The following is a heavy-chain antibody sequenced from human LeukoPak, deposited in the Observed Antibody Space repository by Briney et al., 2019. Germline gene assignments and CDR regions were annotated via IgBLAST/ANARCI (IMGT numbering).Heavy chain of an antibody. CDR1: GFTFSSYE. D-gene: IGHD3-3*01. Sequence: GGSLRLSCAASGFTFSSYEMNWVRQAPGKGLEWVSYISSSGSTIYYADSVKGRFTISRDNAKNSLYLQMNSLRAEDTAVYYCARERGFWSGYVNDYWGQATLVTVSS. V-gene: IGHV3-48*03. CDR2: ISSSGSTI. J-gene: IGHJ4*02. CDR3: ARERGFWSGYVNDY.